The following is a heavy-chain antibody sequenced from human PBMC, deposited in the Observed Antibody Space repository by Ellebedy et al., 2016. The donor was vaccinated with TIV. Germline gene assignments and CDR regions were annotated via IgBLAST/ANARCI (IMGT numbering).Heavy chain of an antibody. D-gene: IGHD1-26*01. CDR3: ARLTSGSFDP. CDR2: VYYTGRT. J-gene: IGHJ5*02. CDR1: GGSINNSNDY. V-gene: IGHV4-39*07. Sequence: SETLSLXCTVSGGSINNSNDYWGWIRQPPGGGLEWIGIVYYTGRTYYKSSLKSRVTISIDTSKNQFSLNLYSVTAADTAMYYCARLTSGSFDPWGQGTLVTVSS.